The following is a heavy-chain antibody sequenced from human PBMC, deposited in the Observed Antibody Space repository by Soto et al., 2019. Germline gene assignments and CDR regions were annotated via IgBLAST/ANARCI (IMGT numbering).Heavy chain of an antibody. CDR2: IFYSGST. Sequence: SETLSLTCTVSGGSISSGDYYWSWIRQHPGKGLEWIGYIFYSGSTYYNPSLKSRVTISVDTSKNQFSLKLSSVTAADTAVYYCVPSNWFDPWGQGTLVTVSS. CDR3: VPSNWFDP. J-gene: IGHJ5*02. CDR1: GGSISSGDYY. V-gene: IGHV4-30-4*01.